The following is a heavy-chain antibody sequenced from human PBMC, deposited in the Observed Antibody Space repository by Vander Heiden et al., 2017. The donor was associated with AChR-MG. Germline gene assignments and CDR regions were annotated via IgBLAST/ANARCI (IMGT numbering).Heavy chain of an antibody. Sequence: EVQLVESGGGLVKPGGSLRLSCAGSGFTLSYYSMNWVRQAPGKGLEWVSSSSSRGSYIYYADSVKGRVTISRDSDKKSLYLQMDSLRIEDTAVYYCARDPWGNCESWVQGTLGTVSS. J-gene: IGHJ4*02. CDR2: SSSRGSYI. CDR3: ARDPWGNCES. D-gene: IGHD3-16*01. V-gene: IGHV3-21*01. CDR1: GFTLSYYS.